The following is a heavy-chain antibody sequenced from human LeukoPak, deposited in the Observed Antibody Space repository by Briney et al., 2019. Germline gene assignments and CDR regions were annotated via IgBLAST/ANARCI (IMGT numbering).Heavy chain of an antibody. V-gene: IGHV1-18*01. Sequence: GASVKVSCKASGYTFTGYAVSWVPQAPGHGLEWIGWISAYNGVTNYAQKFQGRVTMTTDTSTTTGYMELRSLRSDDTAVYYCARDQLRYYGLGSYYSDMDVWGQGTTVTVSS. D-gene: IGHD3-10*01. J-gene: IGHJ6*02. CDR1: GYTFTGYA. CDR2: ISAYNGVT. CDR3: ARDQLRYYGLGSYYSDMDV.